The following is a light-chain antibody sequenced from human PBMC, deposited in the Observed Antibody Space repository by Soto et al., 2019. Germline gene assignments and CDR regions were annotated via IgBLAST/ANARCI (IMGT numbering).Light chain of an antibody. CDR3: QKYSSVPV. CDR1: QGIRNF. CDR2: AAS. J-gene: IGKJ3*01. V-gene: IGKV1-27*01. Sequence: DIQMTQSPTSLSASVGDRVTITCRASQGIRNFVAWYQQKPGKAPKLLIYAASTLQSGVPSRFSGSGSGTDITLTITSLQAEEVATYSCQKYSSVPVFGPGTKVEIK.